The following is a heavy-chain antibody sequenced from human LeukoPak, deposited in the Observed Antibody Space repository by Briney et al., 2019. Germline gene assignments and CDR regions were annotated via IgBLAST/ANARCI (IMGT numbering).Heavy chain of an antibody. V-gene: IGHV3-13*04. CDR1: GFTFSRYN. J-gene: IGHJ3*02. Sequence: PGGSLRLSCAASGFTFSRYNMHWVRQATGKGLEWVSGIGTADDTYYQDSVKGRFTISRENAKNSLYLQMNSLRAGDTAVYSCAGVASSGSVGAFDIWGQGTMVTVSS. CDR2: IGTADDT. CDR3: AGVASSGSVGAFDI. D-gene: IGHD6-19*01.